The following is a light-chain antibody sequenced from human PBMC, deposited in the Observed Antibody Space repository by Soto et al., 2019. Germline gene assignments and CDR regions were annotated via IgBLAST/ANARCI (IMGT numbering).Light chain of an antibody. V-gene: IGKV4-1*01. CDR1: QSVLYSSNNKNY. Sequence: DIVMTQSPDSLAVSLGERATINCKPSQSVLYSSNNKNYLAWYQQKPGQPPKLLIYWASTRASGVPDRFSGSGSGTEFTLTISSLQAEDVAVYYCQQYYNTPITFGQGTRLEIK. J-gene: IGKJ5*01. CDR3: QQYYNTPIT. CDR2: WAS.